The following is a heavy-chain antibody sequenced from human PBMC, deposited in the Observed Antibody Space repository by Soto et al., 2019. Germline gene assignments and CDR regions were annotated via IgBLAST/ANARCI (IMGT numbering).Heavy chain of an antibody. V-gene: IGHV3-11*01. CDR3: ARDMRLYGMDV. CDR2: ISSGGETK. Sequence: GGSLRLSCAASGFTFIDFYMAWIRQSPGKGLEWISSISSGGETKYYADSVKGRFTISRDNTENSLYLQMNSLRADDTAVYFCARDMRLYGMDVWGQGTTVTVSS. CDR1: GFTFIDFY. J-gene: IGHJ6*02. D-gene: IGHD6-25*01.